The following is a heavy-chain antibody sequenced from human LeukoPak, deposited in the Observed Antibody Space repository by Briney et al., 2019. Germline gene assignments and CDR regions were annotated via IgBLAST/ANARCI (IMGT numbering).Heavy chain of an antibody. D-gene: IGHD3-22*01. J-gene: IGHJ4*02. CDR2: IKQDGSEK. V-gene: IGHV3-7*01. CDR1: GFTFSSYW. Sequence: GGSLRLSCAASGFTFSSYWMTWVRQAPGKGLEWVANIKQDGSEKYYVDSVKGRFTISRDNSKNTLYVQMNSLRAEDTAVYYCAKGSYYYDSSGSSFEYWGQGTLVTVSS. CDR3: AKGSYYYDSSGSSFEY.